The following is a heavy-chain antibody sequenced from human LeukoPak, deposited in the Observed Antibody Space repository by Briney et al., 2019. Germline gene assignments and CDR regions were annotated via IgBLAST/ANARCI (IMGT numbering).Heavy chain of an antibody. CDR2: ISGGST. D-gene: IGHD3-10*02. CDR1: GFTVSSNE. V-gene: IGHV3-38-3*01. J-gene: IGHJ6*04. Sequence: GGSLRLSCAASGFTVSSNEMSWVRQAPGKGLEWVSSISGGSTYYADSRKGRFTISRDNSKNSLYLQMNSLRAEDTAVYYCAELGITMIGGVWGKGTTVTISS. CDR3: AELGITMIGGV.